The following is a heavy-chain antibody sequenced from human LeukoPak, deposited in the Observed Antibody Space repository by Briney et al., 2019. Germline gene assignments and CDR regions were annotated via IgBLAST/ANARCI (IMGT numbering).Heavy chain of an antibody. CDR1: GFTFNTYW. Sequence: GGPLRLSCAASGFTFNTYWMYWVRHGSGKGLVWVSRISSDGSRTEYADSVEGRFTISRDNAKNTLYLQMDSLRAEDTAVYYCARGPSHSGSYFVYWGQGTLVTVSS. V-gene: IGHV3-74*03. CDR3: ARGPSHSGSYFVY. J-gene: IGHJ4*02. CDR2: ISSDGSRT. D-gene: IGHD1-26*01.